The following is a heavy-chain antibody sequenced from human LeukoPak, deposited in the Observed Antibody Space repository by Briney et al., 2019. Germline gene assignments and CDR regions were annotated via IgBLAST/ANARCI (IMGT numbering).Heavy chain of an antibody. V-gene: IGHV3-23*01. D-gene: IGHD3-10*01. CDR1: GFTFSDYY. CDR2: ISGSGGST. J-gene: IGHJ4*02. Sequence: GGSLRLSCAASGFTFSDYYMSWIRQAPGKGLEWVSAISGSGGSTYYADSVKGRFTISRDNSKNTLYLQMNSLRAEDTAVYYCAKGAMVRGVPSYYFDYWGQGTLVTVSS. CDR3: AKGAMVRGVPSYYFDY.